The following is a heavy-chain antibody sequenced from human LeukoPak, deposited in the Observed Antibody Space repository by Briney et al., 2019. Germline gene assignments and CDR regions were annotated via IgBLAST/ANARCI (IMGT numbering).Heavy chain of an antibody. V-gene: IGHV3-23*01. CDR2: ISPSGGTT. CDR1: GCTFSSHG. D-gene: IGHD3-16*01. J-gene: IGHJ1*01. CDR3: AKDDDWGRYKH. Sequence: PGGSLRLSCAVSGCTFSSHGMNWVRQAPGKGLEWVSGISPSGGTTYYTDSVKGRFTVSRHNSKTTQSLQMTSLRSENTAVYYCAKDDDWGRYKHWGQGTLVTVSS.